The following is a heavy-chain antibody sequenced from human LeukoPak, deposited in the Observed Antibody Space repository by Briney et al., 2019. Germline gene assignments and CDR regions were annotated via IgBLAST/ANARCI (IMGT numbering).Heavy chain of an antibody. J-gene: IGHJ6*02. Sequence: LETLSLTCTVSGGSISSYYWSWIRQPPGKGLEWIGYIYYSGSTNYNPSLKSRVTISVDTSKNQFSLKLSSVTAADTAVYYCARAPSYYYGMDVWGQGTTVTVSS. CDR2: IYYSGST. CDR3: ARAPSYYYGMDV. V-gene: IGHV4-59*01. CDR1: GGSISSYY.